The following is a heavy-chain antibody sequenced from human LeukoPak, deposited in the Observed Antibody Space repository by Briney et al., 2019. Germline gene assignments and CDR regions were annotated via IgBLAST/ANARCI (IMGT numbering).Heavy chain of an antibody. CDR1: GFTVSSNY. CDR2: IYSDGTI. Sequence: GESLRLSCAASGFTVSSNYMSWVRQVPGKGLEWVSVIYSDGTISYADSVKGRFTISRDNSENTLYLQMNSLRVEDTAVYYYAREVGGGASGQWGQGTLVTVSS. D-gene: IGHD3-16*01. V-gene: IGHV3-66*01. J-gene: IGHJ4*02. CDR3: AREVGGGASGQ.